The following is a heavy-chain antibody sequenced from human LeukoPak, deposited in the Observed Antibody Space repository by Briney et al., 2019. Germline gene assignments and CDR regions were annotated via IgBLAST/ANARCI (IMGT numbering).Heavy chain of an antibody. V-gene: IGHV3-23*01. Sequence: GGSLRLSCAASGFTFSSYAMSWVRQAPGKGLEWVSAISGSGGSTYYADSVKGRFTISRDNSKNTLYLQMNSLRAEDTAVYYCAKGWNGDFWSGLLGHYFDYWGQGTLVTVSS. D-gene: IGHD3-3*01. J-gene: IGHJ4*02. CDR3: AKGWNGDFWSGLLGHYFDY. CDR1: GFTFSSYA. CDR2: ISGSGGST.